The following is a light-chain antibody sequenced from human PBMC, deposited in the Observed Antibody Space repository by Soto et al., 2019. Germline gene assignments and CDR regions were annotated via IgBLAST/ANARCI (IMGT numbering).Light chain of an antibody. CDR2: DTG. CDR1: TGPVSRGYY. J-gene: IGLJ1*01. CDR3: FLSCGGTYV. V-gene: IGLV7-43*01. Sequence: QAVVTQEPSLTVSPGGTVTLTCASSTGPVSRGYYPNWFQQKPGQAPRALIYDTGIKHSLTPGRFSGSLLGGKAVLTLSGAQPEDEAEYDCFLSCGGTYVFGPGTKVTVL.